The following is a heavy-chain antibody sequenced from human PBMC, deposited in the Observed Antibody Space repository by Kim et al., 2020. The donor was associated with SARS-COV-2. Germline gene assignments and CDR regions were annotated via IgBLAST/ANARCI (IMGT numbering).Heavy chain of an antibody. CDR1: GYTFTSYG. CDR3: ARELSVDVTIYYYYYGMDV. CDR2: ISAYNGNT. D-gene: IGHD1-1*01. J-gene: IGHJ6*02. V-gene: IGHV1-18*01. Sequence: ASVKVSCKASGYTFTSYGISWVRQAPGQGLEWMGWISAYNGNTNYAQKLQGRVTMTTDTSTSTAYMELRSLRSDDTAVYYCARELSVDVTIYYYYYGMDVWGQGTTVTVSS.